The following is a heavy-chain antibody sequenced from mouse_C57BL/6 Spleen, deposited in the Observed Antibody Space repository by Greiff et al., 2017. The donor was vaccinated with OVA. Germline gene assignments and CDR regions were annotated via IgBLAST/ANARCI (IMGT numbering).Heavy chain of an antibody. CDR2: IDPEDGDT. V-gene: IGHV14-1*01. J-gene: IGHJ2*01. D-gene: IGHD2-3*01. Sequence: VQLQQSGAELVRPGASVKLSCTASGFNIKDYYMHWVKQRPEQGLEWIGRIDPEDGDTEYAPKFQGKATMTADTSSNTAYLQRSSLTSEDTAVYYCTIYDGYYVEDYWGQGTTLTVSS. CDR3: TIYDGYYVEDY. CDR1: GFNIKDYY.